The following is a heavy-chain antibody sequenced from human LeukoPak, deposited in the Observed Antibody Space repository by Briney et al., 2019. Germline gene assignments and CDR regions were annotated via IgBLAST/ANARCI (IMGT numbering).Heavy chain of an antibody. CDR3: ARDFGFSPSSGYSFDY. J-gene: IGHJ4*02. Sequence: SLRLSCAASGFTFSRYGMHWVRQAPGKGLEWVAVIWYDGSNRQYVDSVKGRFTISRDNSKNTLYLQMNSLRADDTAVYYCARDFGFSPSSGYSFDYWGQGTLVTVSS. CDR2: IWYDGSNR. V-gene: IGHV3-33*01. CDR1: GFTFSRYG. D-gene: IGHD3-22*01.